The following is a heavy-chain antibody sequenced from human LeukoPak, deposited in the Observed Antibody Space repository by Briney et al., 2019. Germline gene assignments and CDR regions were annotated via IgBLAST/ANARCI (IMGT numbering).Heavy chain of an antibody. CDR2: MNPNSGNT. CDR1: GYTFTSYD. CDR3: ARGRGYCSSTSCYTIDY. D-gene: IGHD2-2*02. V-gene: IGHV1-8*01. J-gene: IGHJ4*02. Sequence: ASVKVSCKASGYTFTSYDVNWVRQATGQGLEWMGWMNPNSGNTGYAQKFQGRVTITTDESTSTAYMELSSLRSEDTAAYYCARGRGYCSSTSCYTIDYWGQGTLVTVSS.